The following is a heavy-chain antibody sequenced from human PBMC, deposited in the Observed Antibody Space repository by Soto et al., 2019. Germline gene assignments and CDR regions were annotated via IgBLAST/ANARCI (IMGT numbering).Heavy chain of an antibody. CDR2: IYYSGST. Sequence: QVQLQESGPGLVKPSETLSLTCTVSGGSISSYYWSWIRQPPGKGLEWIGYIYYSGSTNYNPSLKSRVTISVDTSKNQFSLKLNSVTAADTAVYYCARGARGGWYFDLWGRGTLVTVSS. CDR3: ARGARGGWYFDL. J-gene: IGHJ2*01. CDR1: GGSISSYY. D-gene: IGHD3-16*01. V-gene: IGHV4-59*01.